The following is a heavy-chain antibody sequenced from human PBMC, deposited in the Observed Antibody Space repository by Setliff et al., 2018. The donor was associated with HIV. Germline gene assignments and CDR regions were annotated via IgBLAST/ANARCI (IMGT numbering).Heavy chain of an antibody. CDR2: IKQDGSEK. V-gene: IGHV3-7*03. D-gene: IGHD3-22*01. CDR3: SASPAMAYGSSGFYSGY. Sequence: PGGSLRLSCAASGFTFSSHWMSWIRQAPGKGLEWVASIKQDGSEKYFVDSVKGRFTISRDNAKNSLYLQMNSLKTEDTAVYYCSASPAMAYGSSGFYSGYWGQGALVTVS. CDR1: GFTFSSHW. J-gene: IGHJ4*02.